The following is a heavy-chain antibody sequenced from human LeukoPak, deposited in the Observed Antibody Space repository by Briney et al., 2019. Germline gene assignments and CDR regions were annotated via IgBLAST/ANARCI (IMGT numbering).Heavy chain of an antibody. CDR2: ISSSGTTI. V-gene: IGHV3-11*04. CDR3: ARVVAVAGRAFDI. CDR1: GFTFSDYY. J-gene: IGHJ3*02. D-gene: IGHD6-19*01. Sequence: GGSLRLSCAASGFTFSDYYMSWIRQAPGKGLEWVSYISSSGTTISYTDSVKGRFTISRDNAKNSLYLQMNSLRAEDTAVYYCARVVAVAGRAFDIWGQGTMVTVSS.